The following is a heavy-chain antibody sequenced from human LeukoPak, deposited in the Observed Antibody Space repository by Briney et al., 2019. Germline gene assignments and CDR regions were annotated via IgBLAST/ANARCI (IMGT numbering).Heavy chain of an antibody. J-gene: IGHJ4*02. CDR1: GYTFTSYA. Sequence: GASVKVSCKASGYTFTSYAMHWVRQAPGQRLEWMGWINAGNGNTKYSQKFQGRVTITRDTSASTAYMELSSLRSEDTAVYYCARETPGCSSTSCYPYFDYWGQRTLVTVSS. CDR2: INAGNGNT. D-gene: IGHD2-2*01. V-gene: IGHV1-3*01. CDR3: ARETPGCSSTSCYPYFDY.